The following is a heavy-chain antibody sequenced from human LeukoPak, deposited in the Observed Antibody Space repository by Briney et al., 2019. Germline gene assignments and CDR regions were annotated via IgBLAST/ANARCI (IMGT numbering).Heavy chain of an antibody. Sequence: GASVKVSCKASGGTFSSYAIRWVRQAPGQGLEWMGGIIPIFGTANYAQKFQGRVTITTDESTSTAYMELSSLRSEDTAVYYCARVGYGGGAFDIWGQGTMVTVSS. CDR3: ARVGYGGGAFDI. CDR1: GGTFSSYA. V-gene: IGHV1-69*05. D-gene: IGHD6-13*01. J-gene: IGHJ3*02. CDR2: IIPIFGTA.